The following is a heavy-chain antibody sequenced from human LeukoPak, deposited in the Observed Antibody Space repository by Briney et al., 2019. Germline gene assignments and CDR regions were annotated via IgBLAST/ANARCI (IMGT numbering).Heavy chain of an antibody. Sequence: GGSLRLSCAASGFTFSSYSMNWVRQAPGKGLEWVSSISSSSSYIYYADSVKGRFTISRDNAKNSLYLQMNSLRAEDTAVYYCAREGDIVVVLADLDYWGQGTLVTVSS. J-gene: IGHJ4*02. CDR1: GFTFSSYS. CDR2: ISSSSSYI. V-gene: IGHV3-21*01. CDR3: AREGDIVVVLADLDY. D-gene: IGHD2-2*01.